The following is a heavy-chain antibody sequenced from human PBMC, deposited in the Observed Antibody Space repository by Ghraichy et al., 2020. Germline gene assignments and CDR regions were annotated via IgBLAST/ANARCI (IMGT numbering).Heavy chain of an antibody. D-gene: IGHD3-9*01. CDR1: GFTFSSYG. CDR3: ARDSGRVWNWLLRGHYFDY. CDR2: IWYDGSNK. Sequence: GGSLRLSCAASGFTFSSYGMHWVRQAPGKGLEWVAVIWYDGSNKYYADSVKGRFTISRDNSKNTLYLQMNSLRAEDTAVYYCARDSGRVWNWLLRGHYFDYWGQGTLVTVSS. J-gene: IGHJ4*02. V-gene: IGHV3-33*01.